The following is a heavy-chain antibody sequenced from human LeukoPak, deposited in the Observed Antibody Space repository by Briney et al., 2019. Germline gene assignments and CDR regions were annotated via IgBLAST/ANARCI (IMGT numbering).Heavy chain of an antibody. J-gene: IGHJ4*02. V-gene: IGHV3-20*04. CDR1: GFTFANSG. Sequence: GGSLRLSCEASGFTFANSGMSWVRHVPGKGLEWLSAINWNGGSVGSAASVQGRFTISRDNSKNMVHLQMTRLKVEDTGVYYCARRTRGPDYWGQGTVVIVSS. CDR2: INWNGGSV. CDR3: ARRTRGPDY. D-gene: IGHD1-7*01.